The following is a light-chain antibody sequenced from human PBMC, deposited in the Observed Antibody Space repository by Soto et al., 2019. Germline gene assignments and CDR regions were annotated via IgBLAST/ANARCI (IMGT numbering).Light chain of an antibody. CDR1: QSVSSNL. CDR3: QQYGSSPRT. V-gene: IGKV3-20*01. Sequence: ILLTQSPGTLSLSPGERATLSCRASQSVSSNLLAWYQQKPGQAPRLLIYGATNRATGIPDRFSGSGSGTDFTLTISRLEPEDFAVYYCQQYGSSPRTFGQGTKVDIK. CDR2: GAT. J-gene: IGKJ1*01.